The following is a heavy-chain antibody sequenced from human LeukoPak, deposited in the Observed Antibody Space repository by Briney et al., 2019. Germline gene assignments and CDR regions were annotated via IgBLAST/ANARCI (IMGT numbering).Heavy chain of an antibody. D-gene: IGHD2-15*01. V-gene: IGHV1-18*01. CDR1: GYSFTSYG. Sequence: ASVKVSCKASGYSFTSYGISWVRQAPGQGLEWMGWISTYNGNTNYAQKLQGRVTMTTDTSTSTAYMELRRLRSDDTAVYYCARDLGRYCSGGSCHYYSYYMDVWGKGTTVTVSS. CDR2: ISTYNGNT. CDR3: ARDLGRYCSGGSCHYYSYYMDV. J-gene: IGHJ6*03.